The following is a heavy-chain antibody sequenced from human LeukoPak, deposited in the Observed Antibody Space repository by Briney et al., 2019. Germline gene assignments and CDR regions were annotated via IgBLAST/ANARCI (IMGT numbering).Heavy chain of an antibody. CDR1: GFTFSTHD. V-gene: IGHV3-30*02. Sequence: GGSLRLSCGASGFTFSTHDMHWVRQAPGKGLEWVAFIRYDGSNKYYVDSVKGRFTISRDNSKNTVFLQMNSLRPEDTAVYYCAKSSGSGFDHWGQGTLVTVSS. J-gene: IGHJ4*02. CDR3: AKSSGSGFDH. D-gene: IGHD1-26*01. CDR2: IRYDGSNK.